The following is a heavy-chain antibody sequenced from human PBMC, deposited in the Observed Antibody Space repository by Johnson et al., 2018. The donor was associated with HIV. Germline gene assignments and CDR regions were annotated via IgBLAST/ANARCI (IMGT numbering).Heavy chain of an antibody. Sequence: VQLVESGGGLVQPGGSLRLSCGVSGFTFSDHWMQWVRQAPGKGLVWVSRINGDGSRTSYADSVKGRFTISRDNSKNTLYLQMNSLRAEDTAVYYCARERGRIAADAFDIWGQGTMVTVSS. J-gene: IGHJ3*02. D-gene: IGHD6-13*01. V-gene: IGHV3-74*01. CDR2: INGDGSRT. CDR1: GFTFSDHW. CDR3: ARERGRIAADAFDI.